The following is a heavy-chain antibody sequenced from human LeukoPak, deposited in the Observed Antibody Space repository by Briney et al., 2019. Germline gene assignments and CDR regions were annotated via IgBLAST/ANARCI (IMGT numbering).Heavy chain of an antibody. J-gene: IGHJ4*02. D-gene: IGHD3-22*01. V-gene: IGHV4-34*01. Sequence: SETLSLTCAVYGGSFSGYYWSWIRQPPGKGLEWIGEINHSGSTNYNPSLKSRVTISVDTSKNQFSLKLSSVTAADTAVYYCARKGLDSSGYYLDYWGRGTLVTVSS. CDR1: GGSFSGYY. CDR3: ARKGLDSSGYYLDY. CDR2: INHSGST.